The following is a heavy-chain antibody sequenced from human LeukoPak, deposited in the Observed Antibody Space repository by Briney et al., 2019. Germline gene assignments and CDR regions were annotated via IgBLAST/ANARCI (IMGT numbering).Heavy chain of an antibody. J-gene: IGHJ6*03. CDR2: IYYSGST. V-gene: IGHV4-59*11. CDR3: ARVAAAGVYYYYYYMDV. Sequence: SETLSLTCTVSGGSISSHYWSWIRQPPGKGLEWIGYIYYSGSTNYNPSLKSRVTISVDTSKNQFSLKLSSVTAADTAVYYCARVAAAGVYYYYYYMDVRGKGTTVTVSS. CDR1: GGSISSHY. D-gene: IGHD6-13*01.